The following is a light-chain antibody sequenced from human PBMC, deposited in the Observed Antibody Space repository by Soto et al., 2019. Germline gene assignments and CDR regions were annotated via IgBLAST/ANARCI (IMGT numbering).Light chain of an antibody. V-gene: IGKV1-6*01. J-gene: IGKJ1*01. CDR1: QGIKND. Sequence: AIQMTQSPSSLSASVGDRVTITCRASQGIKNDLGWYQQKPGKAPKLLIYAASSLQSGVPSRFSGSGSGTDFTLTISSLQPEDFAVYYCQDFDSPQWTFGQGTKVEN. CDR3: QDFDSPQWT. CDR2: AAS.